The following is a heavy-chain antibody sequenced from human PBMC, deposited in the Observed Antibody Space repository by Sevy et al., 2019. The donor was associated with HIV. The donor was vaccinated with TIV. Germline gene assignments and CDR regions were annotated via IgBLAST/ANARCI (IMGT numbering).Heavy chain of an antibody. CDR3: ARGGDSGYFDY. D-gene: IGHD1-26*01. Sequence: ASVKVSCKASGYTFTDYYMHWVRQAPGQGLEWMGWISPNSGGTNYAQKFQGRVTMTRDTSISTAYMELSRLGSDDTAVYHCARGGDSGYFDYWGQGTLVTVSS. CDR1: GYTFTDYY. V-gene: IGHV1-2*02. CDR2: ISPNSGGT. J-gene: IGHJ4*02.